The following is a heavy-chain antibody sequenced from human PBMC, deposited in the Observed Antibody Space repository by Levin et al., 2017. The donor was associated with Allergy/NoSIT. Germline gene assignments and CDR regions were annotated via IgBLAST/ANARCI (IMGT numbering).Heavy chain of an antibody. CDR3: VRDRDKSGWFLFDP. Sequence: PGGSLRLSCAASGFSVIYSYMSWVRQAPGQGLEWVAVLYPGGTTYYADPVKGRFTISRDNSKNTLNLQMNSLRADDTAVYSCVRDRDKSGWFLFDPWGQGTLVTVSS. D-gene: IGHD6-19*01. V-gene: IGHV3-53*01. CDR2: LYPGGTT. CDR1: GFSVIYSY. J-gene: IGHJ5*02.